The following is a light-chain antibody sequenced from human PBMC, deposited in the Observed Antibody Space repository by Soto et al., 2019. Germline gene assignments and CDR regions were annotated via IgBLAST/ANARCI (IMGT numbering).Light chain of an antibody. CDR1: SSNIGAGYD. Sequence: QSVLTQPPSVSGAPGQRVTISCTGSSSNIGAGYDVHWYQQLPGTAPKLLVYGYNNRPSGVPDLFSVSKSGTSASLTITGLQTEDEADDYCQSYDSSLSAWVFGGGTKLTVL. CDR2: GYN. V-gene: IGLV1-40*01. CDR3: QSYDSSLSAWV. J-gene: IGLJ2*01.